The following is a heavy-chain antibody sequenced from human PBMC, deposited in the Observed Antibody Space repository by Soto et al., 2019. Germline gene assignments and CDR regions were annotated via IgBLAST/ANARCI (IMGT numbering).Heavy chain of an antibody. J-gene: IGHJ3*01. CDR2: IIPFFGTS. V-gene: IGHV1-69*12. D-gene: IGHD3-10*01. CDR3: ARGHELGGNSEGSDN. CDR1: GGNFRSES. Sequence: QVQLVQSGAEVKKPGSSVKVSCKASGGNFRSESINWVRQAPGQGLEWMGGIIPFFGTSDYAQKFQGRLRITADECTRTAQMEMTSPGAQDTAVYYCARGHELGGNSEGSDNWGQGPMVTVFS.